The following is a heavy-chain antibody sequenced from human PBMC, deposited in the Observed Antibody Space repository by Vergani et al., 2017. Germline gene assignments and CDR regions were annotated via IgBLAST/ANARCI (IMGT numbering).Heavy chain of an antibody. Sequence: EVQLLQSEGAVVQPGGSLRLSCVASVFTFRSHTMSGVRQGRGQGLEWVSSIKNTGDSTHYADSVTGRFTISRDNSKNTLYLQMNSLRVEDTAVYYCGRGSDNYNWGQGTLVTVSS. D-gene: IGHD5-24*01. J-gene: IGHJ4*02. CDR2: IKNTGDST. V-gene: IGHV3-23*01. CDR3: GRGSDNYN. CDR1: VFTFRSHT.